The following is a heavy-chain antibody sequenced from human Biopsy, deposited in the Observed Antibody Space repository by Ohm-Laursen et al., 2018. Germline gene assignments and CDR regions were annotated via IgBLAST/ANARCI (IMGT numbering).Heavy chain of an antibody. Sequence: SVKVSCKASGYSFTTYDVNWVRQARGQGLESMGWMIPNSGKTGYAQRFQGRVTLTMNTSIGTAYMELSGLRSEDTAVYYCARGSPRRVSIFEASIYWFDTWGQGTLVTVSS. J-gene: IGHJ5*02. V-gene: IGHV1-8*01. CDR3: ARGSPRRVSIFEASIYWFDT. D-gene: IGHD6-6*01. CDR1: GYSFTTYD. CDR2: MIPNSGKT.